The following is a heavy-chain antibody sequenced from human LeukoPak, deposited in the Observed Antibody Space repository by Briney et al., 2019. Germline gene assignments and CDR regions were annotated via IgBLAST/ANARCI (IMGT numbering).Heavy chain of an antibody. Sequence: SETLSLTCTVSGGSISSSSYYWSWIRQPPGKGLECIGHIYYSGDTNSNSSLKSRVAISMDTSKNQFSLRLSSVTAADTAVYYCARVTGGAYYYYYMDVWGKGTTVTVSS. CDR1: GGSISSSSYY. V-gene: IGHV4-61*01. J-gene: IGHJ6*03. CDR2: IYYSGDT. D-gene: IGHD3-16*01. CDR3: ARVTGGAYYYYYMDV.